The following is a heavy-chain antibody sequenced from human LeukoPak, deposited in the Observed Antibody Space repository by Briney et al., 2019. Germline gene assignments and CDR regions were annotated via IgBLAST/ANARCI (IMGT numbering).Heavy chain of an antibody. CDR1: GYIFTSSW. D-gene: IGHD2-15*01. CDR3: AKQKYCSGGSCFQDYDAFDI. V-gene: IGHV5-51*01. J-gene: IGHJ3*02. Sequence: GESLKISCQGSGYIFTSSWIGWVRQMPGKGLEWMGIIYIADSDTRYSPSFQGQVTISADKATSTAYLQWSSLKASDTAIYYCAKQKYCSGGSCFQDYDAFDIWGQGTMVPVSS. CDR2: IYIADSDT.